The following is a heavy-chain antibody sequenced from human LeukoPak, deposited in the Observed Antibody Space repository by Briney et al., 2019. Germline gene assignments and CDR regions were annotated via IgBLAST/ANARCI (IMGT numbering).Heavy chain of an antibody. V-gene: IGHV3-23*01. J-gene: IGHJ4*02. D-gene: IGHD2-15*01. CDR2: ISGSGGST. CDR1: GFTFSSYA. Sequence: GGSLRLSCAASGFTFSSYAMSWVRQAPGKGLEWVSAISGSGGSTYYADSVRGRFTISRDNSKNTLYLQMNSLRAEDTAVYYCAKMASMVVVAARTFDYWGQGTLVTVSS. CDR3: AKMASMVVVAARTFDY.